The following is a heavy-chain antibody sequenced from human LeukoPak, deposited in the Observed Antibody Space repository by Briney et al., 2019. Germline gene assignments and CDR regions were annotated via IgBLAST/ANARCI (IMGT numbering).Heavy chain of an antibody. CDR3: ARILPPDKVFDI. J-gene: IGHJ3*02. Sequence: SETLSLTCTVSGGSISSYYWSWIRQPPGKGLEWIGYIYYSGSTNYNPSLKSRVIISVDTSKNQFSLKLSSVTAADTAVYYCARILPPDKVFDIWGQGTMATVSS. V-gene: IGHV4-59*08. CDR1: GGSISSYY. CDR2: IYYSGST.